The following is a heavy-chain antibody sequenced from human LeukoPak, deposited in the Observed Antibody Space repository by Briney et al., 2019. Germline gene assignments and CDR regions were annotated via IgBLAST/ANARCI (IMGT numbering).Heavy chain of an antibody. CDR1: GFTFSSYW. V-gene: IGHV3-23*01. D-gene: IGHD5-18*01. CDR3: AKGVDTAMVSGFDY. Sequence: PGGSLRLSCAASGFTFSSYWMHWVRQAPGKGLEWVSAISGSGGSTYYADSVKGRFTISRDNSKNTLYLQMNSLRAEDTAVYYCAKGVDTAMVSGFDYWGQGTLVTVSS. CDR2: ISGSGGST. J-gene: IGHJ4*02.